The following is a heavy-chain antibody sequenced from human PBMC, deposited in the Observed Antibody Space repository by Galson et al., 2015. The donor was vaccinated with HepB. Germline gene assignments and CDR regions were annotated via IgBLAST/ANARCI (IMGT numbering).Heavy chain of an antibody. D-gene: IGHD6-13*01. CDR2: IKQDGSEK. CDR1: GFTFSSYW. J-gene: IGHJ2*01. Sequence: SLRLSCAASGFTFSSYWMSWVRQAPGKGLEWVANIKQDGSEKYYVDSVKGRFTISRDNAKNSLYLQMNSLRAEDTAVYYCAGVSSGSWYDFGLVGWYFDLWGRGTLVTVSS. V-gene: IGHV3-7*03. CDR3: AGVSSGSWYDFGLVGWYFDL.